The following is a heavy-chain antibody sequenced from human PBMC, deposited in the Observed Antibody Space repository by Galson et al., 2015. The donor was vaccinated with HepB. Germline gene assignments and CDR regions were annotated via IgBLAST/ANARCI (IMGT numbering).Heavy chain of an antibody. J-gene: IGHJ6*02. CDR3: AREPVRANSGYDFSYYYGMDV. V-gene: IGHV1-69*13. Sequence: SVKVSCKASGGTFSSYAISWVRQAPGQGLEWMGGIIPIFGIANYAQKFQGRVTITADESTSTAYMELSSLRSEDTAVYYCAREPVRANSGYDFSYYYGMDVWGQGTTVTVSS. D-gene: IGHD5-12*01. CDR1: GGTFSSYA. CDR2: IIPIFGIA.